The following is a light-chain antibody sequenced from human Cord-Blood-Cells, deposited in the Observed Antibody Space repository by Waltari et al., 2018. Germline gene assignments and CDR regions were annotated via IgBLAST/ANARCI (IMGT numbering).Light chain of an antibody. V-gene: IGKV2D-29*01. Sequence: DIVMTKTPLSLSSTLEHPPSISCNFSQSLLHSDGKTYFYWYLQKPGQPPQLLIYEVSNRFSGVPDRFSGSGSGTDFTLKISRVEAEDVGVYYCMQSIQLPRTFGQGTKVEIK. CDR1: QSLLHSDGKTY. CDR2: EVS. CDR3: MQSIQLPRT. J-gene: IGKJ1*01.